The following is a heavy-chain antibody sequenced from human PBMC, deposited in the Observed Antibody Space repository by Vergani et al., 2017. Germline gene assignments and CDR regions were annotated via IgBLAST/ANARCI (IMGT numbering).Heavy chain of an antibody. D-gene: IGHD2-15*01. J-gene: IGHJ6*04. V-gene: IGHV4-34*01. CDR3: ARRRGISLAVWGMDV. Sequence: QVQLQQWGAGLLKPSETLSLTCAVYGGSFSGYYWSWIRQPPGKGLEWIGEINQSGSTNYNPSLKSRVTISVDTSKNQFSLKLSSVTAADTAVYYCARRRGISLAVWGMDVWGKGTTVTVSS. CDR1: GGSFSGYY. CDR2: INQSGST.